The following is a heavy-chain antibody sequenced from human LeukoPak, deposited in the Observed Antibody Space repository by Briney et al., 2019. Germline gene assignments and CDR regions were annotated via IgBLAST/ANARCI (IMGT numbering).Heavy chain of an antibody. CDR2: IWYDGNNK. V-gene: IGHV3-33*01. D-gene: IGHD3-10*01. CDR1: GFTFSNYG. CDR3: ARLAGAPGAFDI. Sequence: GGSLRLSCAVSGFTFSNYGTHWVRQAPGKGLEWVAVIWYDGNNKFYADSVKGRFSISRDNSKNTMYLQMNSLRAEDTAVYYCARLAGAPGAFDIWGQGTMVTVSS. J-gene: IGHJ3*02.